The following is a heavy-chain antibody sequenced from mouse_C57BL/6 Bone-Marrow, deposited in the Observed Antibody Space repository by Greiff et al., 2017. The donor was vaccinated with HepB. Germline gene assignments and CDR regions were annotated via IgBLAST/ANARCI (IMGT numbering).Heavy chain of an antibody. CDR2: INPSNGGT. CDR1: GYTFTSYW. Sequence: QVQLQQPGTELVKPGASVKLSCKASGYTFTSYWMHWVKQRPGQGLEWIGNINPSNGGTNYNEKFKSKATLTVDKSSSTAYMQLSSLTSEDSAVYYCASETTVVGDWYFDVWGTGTTVTVSS. D-gene: IGHD1-1*01. CDR3: ASETTVVGDWYFDV. V-gene: IGHV1-53*01. J-gene: IGHJ1*03.